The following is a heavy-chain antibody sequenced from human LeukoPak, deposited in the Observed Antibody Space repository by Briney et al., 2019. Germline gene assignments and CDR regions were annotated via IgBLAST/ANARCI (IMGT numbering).Heavy chain of an antibody. D-gene: IGHD6-19*01. V-gene: IGHV3-23*01. CDR1: GFTFSSYA. CDR3: AKQAPGRSGWYRYFQH. Sequence: GGSLRLSCAASGFTFSSYAMSWVRQAPGKGLEWVSAISGSGGSTYYADSVKGRFTISRDNSKNTLYLQMNSLRAEDTAVYYCAKQAPGRSGWYRYFQHWGQGTLVTVSS. J-gene: IGHJ1*01. CDR2: ISGSGGST.